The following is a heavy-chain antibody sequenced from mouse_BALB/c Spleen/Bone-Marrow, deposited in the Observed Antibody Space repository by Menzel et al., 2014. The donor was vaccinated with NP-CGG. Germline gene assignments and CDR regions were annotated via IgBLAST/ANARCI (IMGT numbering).Heavy chain of an antibody. CDR3: ARGLSYYYGTSYYFDY. CDR1: GYTFTDYA. Sequence: VLLQQSGAELVRPGVSVKISCKGSGYTFTDYAMHWVKQSHAKSLEWIGIISSSYGDATYNQKFKGKATMTVDKSSNTAYMELARLTSEDSAIYYCARGLSYYYGTSYYFDYWGQGTTLTVSS. CDR2: ISSSYGDA. V-gene: IGHV1S137*01. J-gene: IGHJ2*01. D-gene: IGHD1-1*01.